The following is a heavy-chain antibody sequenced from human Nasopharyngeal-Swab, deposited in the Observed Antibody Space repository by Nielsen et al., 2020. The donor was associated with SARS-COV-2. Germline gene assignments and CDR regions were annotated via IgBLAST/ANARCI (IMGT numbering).Heavy chain of an antibody. V-gene: IGHV3-11*01. Sequence: GGSLRLSCAASGFTFSDYYMSWIRQAPGKGLEWVSYISSSGSTIYYADSVKGRFTISRDNAKNSLYLQMNSLRAEDTAVYYCARSHKGYSYGYTNYYGMDVWGQGTTVTSP. J-gene: IGHJ6*02. CDR1: GFTFSDYY. D-gene: IGHD5-18*01. CDR2: ISSSGSTI. CDR3: ARSHKGYSYGYTNYYGMDV.